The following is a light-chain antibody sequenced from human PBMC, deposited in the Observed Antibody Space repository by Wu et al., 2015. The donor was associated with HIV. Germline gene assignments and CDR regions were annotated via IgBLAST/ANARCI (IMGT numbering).Light chain of an antibody. CDR3: QQRSNWPLT. CDR1: QSVNTY. J-gene: IGKJ4*01. Sequence: EIVMTQSPATLSVSPGERVTLSCRASQSVNTYLAWYQQKPGQGPRLLIYDASNRATGIPARFSGSGSGTDFTLTISSLEPEDFAVYYCQQRSNWPLTFGGGTKVEIK. V-gene: IGKV3-11*01. CDR2: DAS.